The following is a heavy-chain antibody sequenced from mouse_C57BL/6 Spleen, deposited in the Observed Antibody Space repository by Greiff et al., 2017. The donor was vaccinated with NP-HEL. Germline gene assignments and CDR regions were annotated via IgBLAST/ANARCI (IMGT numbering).Heavy chain of an antibody. D-gene: IGHD1-1*01. V-gene: IGHV3-6*01. CDR1: GYSITSGYY. CDR2: ISYDGSN. Sequence: VQLKESGPGLVKPSQSLSLTCSVTGYSITSGYYWNWIRQFPGNKLEWMGYISYDGSNNYNPSLNTRISITRYTSKNQFYLKLNSVTTEDTATFYGARGGRDYYGSSDEDYAMDYWGQGTSVTVSS. CDR3: ARGGRDYYGSSDEDYAMDY. J-gene: IGHJ4*01.